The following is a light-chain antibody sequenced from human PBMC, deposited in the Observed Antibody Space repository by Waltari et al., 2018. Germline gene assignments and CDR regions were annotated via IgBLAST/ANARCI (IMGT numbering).Light chain of an antibody. CDR1: QSVSRF. Sequence: SCRARQSVSRFLAWYQQKPGQAPRLLIYAASSRATGIPDRFSGSGSGTDFSLTISRLEPEDFAMYYCQHYVSLPATFGQGTKVEIK. J-gene: IGKJ1*01. CDR3: QHYVSLPAT. V-gene: IGKV3-20*01. CDR2: AAS.